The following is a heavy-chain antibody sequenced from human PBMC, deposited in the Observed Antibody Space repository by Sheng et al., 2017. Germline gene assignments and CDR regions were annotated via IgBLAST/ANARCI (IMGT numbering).Heavy chain of an antibody. CDR1: GGSFSGYY. CDR2: INHSGIT. CDR3: ARAPPLTYYYYGMDV. J-gene: IGHJ6*02. Sequence: QVQLQQWCAGLLKPSETLSLTCAVYGGSFSGYYWSWIRQPPGKGLEWIGEINHSGITNYNPSLKSRVTISVDTSKNQFSLKLSSVTAADTAVYYCARAPPLTYYYYGMDVWGQGTTVTVSS. V-gene: IGHV4-34*01. D-gene: IGHD3-10*01.